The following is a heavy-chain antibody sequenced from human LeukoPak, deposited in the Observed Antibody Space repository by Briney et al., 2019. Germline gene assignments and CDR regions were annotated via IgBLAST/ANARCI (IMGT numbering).Heavy chain of an antibody. CDR1: GFTVSTNY. CDR3: AKGGVGAHFDY. D-gene: IGHD1-26*01. Sequence: GGSLRLSCVASGFTVSTNYMSWVRQAPGEGLEWVSVFYSGGNTYYADSVKGRFTISRDNSKNTLYLQMNSLRAEDTAVYYCAKGGVGAHFDYWGQGTLVTVSS. V-gene: IGHV3-53*01. CDR2: FYSGGNT. J-gene: IGHJ4*02.